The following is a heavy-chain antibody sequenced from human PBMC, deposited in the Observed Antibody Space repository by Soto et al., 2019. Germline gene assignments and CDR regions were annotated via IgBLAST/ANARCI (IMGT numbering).Heavy chain of an antibody. V-gene: IGHV3-74*01. D-gene: IGHD4-17*01. CDR1: GFTFTVHW. CDR3: ATVFDF. J-gene: IGHJ4*02. Sequence: EVQLVESGGGSVQPGGSLRLCCAASGFTFTVHWIHWVRQAAGKGLEWVSRIDTADSGTSYADSVKGRFTISTDNVKNTVFLQMNSLRAEDTAVYYCATVFDFWGQGTLVTVSS. CDR2: IDTADSGT.